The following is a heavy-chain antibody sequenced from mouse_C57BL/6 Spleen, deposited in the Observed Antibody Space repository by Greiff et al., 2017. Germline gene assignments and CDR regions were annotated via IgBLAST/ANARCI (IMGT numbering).Heavy chain of an antibody. CDR3: SRGNYSNYGAWFAY. V-gene: IGHV1-4*01. D-gene: IGHD2-5*01. J-gene: IGHJ3*01. CDR1: GYTFTSYT. CDR2: INPSSGYT. Sequence: LVESGAELARPGASVKMSCKASGYTFTSYTMHWVKQRPGQGLEWIGYINPSSGYTKYNQKFKDQATLTADESSTTAYMQLSSLTSEDSAVCVCSRGNYSNYGAWFAYWGQGTLVTVSA.